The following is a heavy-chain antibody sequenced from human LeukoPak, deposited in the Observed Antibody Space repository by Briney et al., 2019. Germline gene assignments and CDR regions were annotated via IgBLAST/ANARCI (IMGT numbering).Heavy chain of an antibody. CDR3: ARGAEDCTNGVCYAYYFDY. V-gene: IGHV3-11*01. Sequence: GGSLRLSCAASGFTFSDYYMSWIRQAPGKGLEWLSYISNSGNIIDYADSVKGRFSISRDNAKNSLYLQMNSLRSEDTAVYYCARGAEDCTNGVCYAYYFDYWGQGTLVTVSS. J-gene: IGHJ4*02. CDR2: ISNSGNII. CDR1: GFTFSDYY. D-gene: IGHD2-8*01.